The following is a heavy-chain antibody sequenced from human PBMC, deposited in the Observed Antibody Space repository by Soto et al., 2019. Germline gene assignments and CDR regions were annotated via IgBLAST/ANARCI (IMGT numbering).Heavy chain of an antibody. V-gene: IGHV1-46*01. CDR3: ARMAGPALTYFEV. CDR2: INPSSGGT. CDR1: RYAFTAFH. D-gene: IGHD2-15*01. Sequence: ASVKVSCKASRYAFTAFHVHWLRLAPGQGLERVGMINPSSGGTAYQQNFQGRVTVTRDTSTSTVYMVLSSLRSEDTAVYFCARMAGPALTYFEVWGQGTLVNVSS. J-gene: IGHJ4*02.